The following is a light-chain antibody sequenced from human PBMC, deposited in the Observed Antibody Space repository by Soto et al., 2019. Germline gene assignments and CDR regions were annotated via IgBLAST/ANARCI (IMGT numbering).Light chain of an antibody. J-gene: IGLJ2*01. CDR3: SSYAGSRTYLV. Sequence: QSVLTQPASVSGSPGQSITISCTGTSSDFAVCNYVSCYQLHPGKAPKLRIYAVSIRTSGVSNRFPGSKSGNTASLTISGLQAEDEADYFCSSYAGSRTYLVFGGGTKLTV. V-gene: IGLV2-14*01. CDR1: SSDFAVCNY. CDR2: AVS.